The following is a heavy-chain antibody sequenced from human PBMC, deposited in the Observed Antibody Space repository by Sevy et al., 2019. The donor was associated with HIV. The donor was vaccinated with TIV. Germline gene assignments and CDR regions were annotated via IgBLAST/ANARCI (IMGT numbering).Heavy chain of an antibody. D-gene: IGHD2-2*01. CDR1: GYTFTSYD. V-gene: IGHV1-8*01. Sequence: ASVKVSCKASGYTFTSYDINWVRQATGQGLEWMGWMNPNSGNTGYAQKFQGRVTMTRNTSIRTANMELRSLGSEDTAVYYCARGLSRVCSSTSCYGFWGQGTLVTVSS. CDR3: ARGLSRVCSSTSCYGF. CDR2: MNPNSGNT. J-gene: IGHJ4*02.